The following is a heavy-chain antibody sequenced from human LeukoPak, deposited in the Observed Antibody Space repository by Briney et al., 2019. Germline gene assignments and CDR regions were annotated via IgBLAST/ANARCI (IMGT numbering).Heavy chain of an antibody. V-gene: IGHV4-39*07. CDR1: GGSISSSSYY. Sequence: PSETLSLTCTVSGGSISSSSYYWGWIRQPPGKGLEWIGRIYYSGSTYYNPSLKSRVTILVGTSKNQFSLKLSSVTAADTAVYYCARAVGYGAFHVWGQGTMVTVSS. CDR3: ARAVGYGAFHV. D-gene: IGHD5-12*01. CDR2: IYYSGST. J-gene: IGHJ3*01.